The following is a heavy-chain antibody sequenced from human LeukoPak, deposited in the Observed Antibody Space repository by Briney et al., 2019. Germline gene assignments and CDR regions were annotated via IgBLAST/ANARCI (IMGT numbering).Heavy chain of an antibody. V-gene: IGHV3-23*01. Sequence: PGGSLRLSCAASGFTFSSYAMSWVRQAPGKGLEWASAISGSGGSTYYADSVKGRFTISRDNSKNTLYLQMNSLRAEDTAVYYCAKVWGYSSGAHFDYWGQGTLVTVSS. CDR3: AKVWGYSSGAHFDY. CDR1: GFTFSSYA. J-gene: IGHJ4*02. CDR2: ISGSGGST. D-gene: IGHD6-19*01.